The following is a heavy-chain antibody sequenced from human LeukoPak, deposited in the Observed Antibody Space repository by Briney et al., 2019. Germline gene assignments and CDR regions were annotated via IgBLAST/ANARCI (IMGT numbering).Heavy chain of an antibody. J-gene: IGHJ5*02. CDR1: GGSFSGYY. V-gene: IGHV4-34*01. D-gene: IGHD3-10*01. CDR2: INHSGST. Sequence: SETLSLTCAVYGGSFSGYYWSWIRQPPGKGLEWIGEINHSGSTNYNPSLKSRVTISVDTSKNQFSLKLSSVTAADTAVYYCARGDGPGSYHHWFDPWGQGTLVTVSS. CDR3: ARGDGPGSYHHWFDP.